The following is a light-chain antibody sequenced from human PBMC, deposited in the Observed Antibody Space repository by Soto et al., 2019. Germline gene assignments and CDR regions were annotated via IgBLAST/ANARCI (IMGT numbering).Light chain of an antibody. CDR1: QAISTY. CDR2: AAS. CDR3: QQYYSFPWT. Sequence: VILMTQSPSFVSASTGDRVTISCRVSQAISTYLVWYRQKPGKAPELLIYAASTLQNGVPSRFSGSGSGTEFTLTISGLQSEDSATYFCQQYYSFPWTFGQGTKVDIK. V-gene: IGKV1D-8*01. J-gene: IGKJ1*01.